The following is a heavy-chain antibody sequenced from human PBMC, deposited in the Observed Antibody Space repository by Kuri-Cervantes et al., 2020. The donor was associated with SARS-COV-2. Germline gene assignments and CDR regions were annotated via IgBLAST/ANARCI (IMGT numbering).Heavy chain of an antibody. J-gene: IGHJ6*02. V-gene: IGHV4-34*01. CDR3: ARGRGEGYCSGGSCYPGGKYYYYYYGMDV. CDR2: INHSGST. CDR1: GGSFSGYY. D-gene: IGHD2-15*01. Sequence: GSLRLSCAVYGGSFSGYYWSWIRQPPGKGLEWIGEINHSGSTNYNPSLKGRVTISVDTSKNQFSLKLSSVTAADTAVYYCARGRGEGYCSGGSCYPGGKYYYYYYGMDVWGQGTTVTVSS.